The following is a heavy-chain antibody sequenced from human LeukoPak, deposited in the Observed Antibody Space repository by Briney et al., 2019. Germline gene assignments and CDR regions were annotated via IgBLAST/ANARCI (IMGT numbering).Heavy chain of an antibody. Sequence: SETLSLTCTVSGGSISSGSYYWSWIRQPAGKGLEWIGRIYTSGSTNYNPSLKSRVTISVDTSKNQFSLKLSSVTAADTAVYYCARVRKPSKFMNSFDYWGQGTLVTVSS. CDR3: ARVRKPSKFMNSFDY. CDR2: IYTSGST. CDR1: GGSISSGSYY. V-gene: IGHV4-61*02. J-gene: IGHJ4*02. D-gene: IGHD3-16*01.